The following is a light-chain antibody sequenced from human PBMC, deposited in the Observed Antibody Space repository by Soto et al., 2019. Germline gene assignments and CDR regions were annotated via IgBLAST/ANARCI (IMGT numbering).Light chain of an antibody. CDR1: QTVSSVY. J-gene: IGKJ5*01. CDR2: DAS. CDR3: QPFGSSPIT. Sequence: PGESATLSCRTSQTVSSVYFAWYQQRPGQAPRLLFYDASTRATGIPDRFTCSGSGRDFILTISRLEPEDSAVYYCQPFGSSPITVGPGTRLEIK. V-gene: IGKV3-20*01.